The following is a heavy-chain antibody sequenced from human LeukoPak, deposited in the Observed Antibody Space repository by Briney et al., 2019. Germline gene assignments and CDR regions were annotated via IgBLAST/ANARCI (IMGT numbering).Heavy chain of an antibody. CDR3: ARVGSTSSESDY. CDR2: MNPNSGNT. V-gene: IGHV1-8*01. Sequence: ASVTVSCKASGYTFTSYDTNWVRQATGQGLEWMGWMNPNSGNTGYAQKFQGRVTMTRNTSISTAYMELSSLRSEDTAVYYCARVGSTSSESDYWGQGTLVAVSS. CDR1: GYTFTSYD. J-gene: IGHJ4*02. D-gene: IGHD2-2*01.